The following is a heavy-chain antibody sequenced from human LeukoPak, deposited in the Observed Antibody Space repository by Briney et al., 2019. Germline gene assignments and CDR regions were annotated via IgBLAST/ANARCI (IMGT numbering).Heavy chain of an antibody. D-gene: IGHD2-21*02. J-gene: IGHJ4*02. CDR1: GGSISSSSYY. Sequence: SETLSLTCTVSGGSISSSSYYWGWIRQPPGRGLEWIGSIYYSGSTHYNPSLKSRVTISVDTSKNQFSLKLSSVTAADTAAYYCARLGVTAAGPQDYWGQGTLVTVSS. V-gene: IGHV4-39*01. CDR2: IYYSGST. CDR3: ARLGVTAAGPQDY.